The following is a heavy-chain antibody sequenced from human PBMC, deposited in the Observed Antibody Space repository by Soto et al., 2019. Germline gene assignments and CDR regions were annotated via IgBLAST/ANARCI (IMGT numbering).Heavy chain of an antibody. Sequence: EVPLVESGGGLIQPGGSLRLSCAASDFTVSGNSVSWVRQAPGKGLEWVSVIYIAGSTYYADSVKGRFTISRDNSKNTLYLQMNNLRADDTAVYYCARGMYNWFDPWGQGTLVTVSS. CDR2: IYIAGST. J-gene: IGHJ5*02. V-gene: IGHV3-53*01. CDR1: DFTVSGNS. CDR3: ARGMYNWFDP.